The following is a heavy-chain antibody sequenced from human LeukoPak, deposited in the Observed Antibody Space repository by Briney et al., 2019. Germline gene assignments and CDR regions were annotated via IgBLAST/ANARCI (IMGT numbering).Heavy chain of an antibody. CDR3: ARGEKDCSGGSCYGGGSWFDP. CDR2: IYTSGST. D-gene: IGHD2-15*01. J-gene: IGHJ5*02. V-gene: IGHV4-61*02. Sequence: SQTLSLTCTVSGGSISSGSYYWSWIRQPAGKGLEWIGRIYTSGSTNYNPSLKSRVTISVDTSKNQFSLKLSSVTAADTAVYYCARGEKDCSGGSCYGGGSWFDPWGQGTLVTVSS. CDR1: GGSISSGSYY.